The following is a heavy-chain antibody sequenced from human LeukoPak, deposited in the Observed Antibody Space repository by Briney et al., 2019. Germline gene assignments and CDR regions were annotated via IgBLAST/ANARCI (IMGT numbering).Heavy chain of an antibody. V-gene: IGHV1-2*06. Sequence: ASVKVSCKASGYTFTGYYMHWVRQAPGQGLEWMGRINPNSGGTNYAQKFQGRVTMTRDTSISTAYMELSRLRSDDTAVYYCATDYDYVWGSYRLSYWGQGTLVTVPS. CDR1: GYTFTGYY. CDR2: INPNSGGT. CDR3: ATDYDYVWGSYRLSY. J-gene: IGHJ4*02. D-gene: IGHD3-16*02.